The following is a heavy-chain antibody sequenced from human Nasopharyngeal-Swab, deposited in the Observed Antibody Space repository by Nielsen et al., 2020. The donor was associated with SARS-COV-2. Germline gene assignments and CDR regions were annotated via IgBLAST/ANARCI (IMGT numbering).Heavy chain of an antibody. J-gene: IGHJ4*02. CDR1: GFSFSSYS. CDR2: MSNDGTNE. Sequence: GESLKISCVASGFSFSSYSMHWVRQAPGKGLEWVAVMSNDGTNEYYVDSVKGRLSISRDNSKDTVYLQMASLKPEDTAVYYCARDRESIFWSGYSFDYWGQGILVTVSS. D-gene: IGHD3/OR15-3a*01. CDR3: ARDRESIFWSGYSFDY. V-gene: IGHV3-30-3*01.